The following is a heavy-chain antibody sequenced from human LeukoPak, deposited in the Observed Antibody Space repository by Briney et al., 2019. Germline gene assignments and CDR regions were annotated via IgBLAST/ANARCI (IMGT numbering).Heavy chain of an antibody. D-gene: IGHD1-26*01. CDR1: GYTFTGYY. J-gene: IGHJ4*02. Sequence: ASVKVSCKASGYTFTGYYMHWVRQAPGQGLEWMGWINPNHGDTNYAQKFQDRVSMTRDTSISTAYMHLSRLRSADTAVYYCARGRELLYFLDYWGQGTLVTVSS. CDR3: ARGRELLYFLDY. V-gene: IGHV1-2*02. CDR2: INPNHGDT.